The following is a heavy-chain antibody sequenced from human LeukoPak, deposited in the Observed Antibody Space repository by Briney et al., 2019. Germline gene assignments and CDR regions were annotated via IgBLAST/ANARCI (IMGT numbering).Heavy chain of an antibody. V-gene: IGHV1-18*04. CDR3: ARDNGGHVPYYFDY. CDR1: GYTFTSYG. J-gene: IGHJ4*02. D-gene: IGHD2-8*01. CDR2: ISAYNGNT. Sequence: ASVKVSCKASGYTFTSYGISWVRQAPGQGLEWMGWISAYNGNTNYAQKLQGRVTMTTDTSTSTAYMELRSLRPDDTAVYYCARDNGGHVPYYFDYWGQGTLVTVSS.